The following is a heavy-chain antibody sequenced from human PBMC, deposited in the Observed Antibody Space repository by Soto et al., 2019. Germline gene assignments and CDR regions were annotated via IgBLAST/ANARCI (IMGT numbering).Heavy chain of an antibody. D-gene: IGHD6-13*01. V-gene: IGHV3-74*01. CDR1: GFTFSSYW. Sequence: EVQLVESGGGLVQPGGSLRLSCVVSGFTFSSYWMHWVRQAPGKGLVWVSRIDTDGSSTTYADSVEGRFTISRDNAKNTLYLQMSSLRAEDTAVYYCARGFSAGKGSPPDFWGQGSLVTVSS. CDR2: IDTDGSST. J-gene: IGHJ4*02. CDR3: ARGFSAGKGSPPDF.